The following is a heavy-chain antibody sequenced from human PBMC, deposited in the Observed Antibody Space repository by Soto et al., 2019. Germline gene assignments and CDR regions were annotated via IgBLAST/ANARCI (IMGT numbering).Heavy chain of an antibody. CDR1: GFSLSSYA. V-gene: IGHV3-23*01. CDR3: AKRSAFDI. CDR2: ISGSGGST. J-gene: IGHJ3*02. Sequence: VQLLESGGGLVQPGGSLRLSCAASGFSLSSYAMSWVRQAPGKGLEWVSTISGSGGSTYYADSVKGRFTISRDKSKKTLYLQMNSLRAEDTAVYYCAKRSAFDIWGQGTMVTVSS.